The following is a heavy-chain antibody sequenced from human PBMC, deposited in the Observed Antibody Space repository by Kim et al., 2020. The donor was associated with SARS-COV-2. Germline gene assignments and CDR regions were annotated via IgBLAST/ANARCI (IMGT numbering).Heavy chain of an antibody. CDR3: ARPALGATAPFDI. Sequence: YSPSFQGQVTISADKSISTAYLQWSSLKASDTAMYYCARPALGATAPFDIWGQGTMVTVSS. J-gene: IGHJ3*02. V-gene: IGHV5-51*01. D-gene: IGHD1-26*01.